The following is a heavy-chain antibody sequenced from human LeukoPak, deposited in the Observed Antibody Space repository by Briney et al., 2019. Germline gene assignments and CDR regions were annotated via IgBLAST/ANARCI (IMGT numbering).Heavy chain of an antibody. CDR3: ARERMAGTSDY. J-gene: IGHJ4*02. Sequence: PGGSLRLSCAASGFTFSDYYMSWIRQAPGKGLEWVSYISSSSSYTNYADSVKGRFTISRDNARNPLYLQMNSLRAEDTAVYYCARERMAGTSDYWGQGTLVTVSS. CDR2: ISSSSSYT. D-gene: IGHD6-19*01. CDR1: GFTFSDYY. V-gene: IGHV3-11*06.